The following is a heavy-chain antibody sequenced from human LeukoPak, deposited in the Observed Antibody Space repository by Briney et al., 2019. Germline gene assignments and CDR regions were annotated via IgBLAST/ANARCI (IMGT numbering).Heavy chain of an antibody. CDR1: GFTFSAYY. CDR2: ISSSGCTT. V-gene: IGHV3-11*01. J-gene: IGHJ2*01. D-gene: IGHD6-13*01. Sequence: PGGSLRLSCAVSGFTFSAYYMTWIRQAPGKGLEWVSYISSSGCTTYYADSVKGRFTISRDNAKNSLYLQMNSLRAEDTAVYYCARVGPAAAGRGYWYFDLWGRGTLVTVSS. CDR3: ARVGPAAAGRGYWYFDL.